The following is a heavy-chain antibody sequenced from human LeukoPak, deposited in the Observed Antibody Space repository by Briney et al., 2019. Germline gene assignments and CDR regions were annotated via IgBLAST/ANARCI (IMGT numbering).Heavy chain of an antibody. CDR3: ARGRDYASYGDYSVGPKGDYYFDY. V-gene: IGHV4-34*01. CDR2: INHSGST. D-gene: IGHD4-17*01. Sequence: SSETLSLTCAVYGGSFSGYYWSWIRQPPGKGLEWIGEINHSGSTNYNPSLKSRVTISVDTSKNQFSLKLSSVTAADTAVYYCARGRDYASYGDYSVGPKGDYYFDYWGQGTLVTVSS. J-gene: IGHJ4*02. CDR1: GGSFSGYY.